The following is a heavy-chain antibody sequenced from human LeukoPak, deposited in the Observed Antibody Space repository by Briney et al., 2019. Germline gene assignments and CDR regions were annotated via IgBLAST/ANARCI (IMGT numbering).Heavy chain of an antibody. V-gene: IGHV3-21*01. CDR3: ARDGGGSYSRFDY. D-gene: IGHD1-26*01. CDR1: GFTVSSNE. Sequence: PGGSLRLSCAASGFTVSSNEMSWVRQAPGKGLEWVSSISSSSSYIYYADSVKGRFTISRDNAKNSLYLQMNSLRAEDTAVYYCARDGGGSYSRFDYWGQGTLVTVSS. J-gene: IGHJ4*02. CDR2: ISSSSSYI.